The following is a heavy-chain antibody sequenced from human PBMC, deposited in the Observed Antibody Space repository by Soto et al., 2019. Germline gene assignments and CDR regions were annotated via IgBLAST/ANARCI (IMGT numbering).Heavy chain of an antibody. CDR1: GFTFSSYA. V-gene: IGHV3-30*18. D-gene: IGHD6-13*01. CDR3: AKDRRAAAVYYFDY. Sequence: GGSLRLSYAASGFTFSSYAMHWVRQAPGKGLEWVTVISTDGRDVHYADSVKGRFTISRDNSKNTLYLQLNSLRAEDTAVYYCAKDRRAAAVYYFDYWGQGALVTVSS. CDR2: ISTDGRDV. J-gene: IGHJ4*02.